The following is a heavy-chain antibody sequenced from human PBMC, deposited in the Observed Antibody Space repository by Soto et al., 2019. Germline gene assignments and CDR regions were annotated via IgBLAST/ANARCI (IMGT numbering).Heavy chain of an antibody. J-gene: IGHJ4*02. D-gene: IGHD3-16*01. V-gene: IGHV3-48*01. Sequence: EVHLVESGGGLVQPGGSLRLSCGASGFVFSSFGMNWVRQAPGKGLEWISYISYDSNKPTYYAESVKGRFTISRDNAKNSLYLQMNSLRVEDTAVYYCARDLWADLAGGESDCWGQGTLVTVSS. CDR3: ARDLWADLAGGESDC. CDR2: ISYDSNKPT. CDR1: GFVFSSFG.